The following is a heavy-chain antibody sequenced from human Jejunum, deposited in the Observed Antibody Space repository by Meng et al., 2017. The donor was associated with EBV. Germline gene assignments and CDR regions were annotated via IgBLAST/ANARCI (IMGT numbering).Heavy chain of an antibody. CDR3: ARDKRGAGYCHDY. CDR2: INWDGRRT. Sequence: GGGERHGGALRLACVASGFTLEDYGMNGVRQVPGKGLEWVATINWDGRRTGYADSVKGRFTISRDNAKNSLYLQMNSLRAEDTALYHCARDKRGAGYCHDYWGQGTLVTVSS. CDR1: GFTLEDYG. D-gene: IGHD2-2*03. V-gene: IGHV3-20*01. J-gene: IGHJ4*02.